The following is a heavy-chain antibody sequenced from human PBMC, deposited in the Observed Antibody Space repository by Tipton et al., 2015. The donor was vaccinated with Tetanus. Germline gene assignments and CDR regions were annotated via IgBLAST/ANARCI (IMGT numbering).Heavy chain of an antibody. D-gene: IGHD6-13*01. J-gene: IGHJ5*02. Sequence: QMQLVQSGAEVKKPGASVKVSCKASGYTFTSYGISWVRQAPGQGLEWMGWISAYNGNTNYAQKLQGRVTMTTDTSTSTAYMGLRSLRSDDPAVYYCARGIAAAPPLMYNWFDPWGQGTLVTVSS. CDR2: ISAYNGNT. CDR3: ARGIAAAPPLMYNWFDP. V-gene: IGHV1-18*01. CDR1: GYTFTSYG.